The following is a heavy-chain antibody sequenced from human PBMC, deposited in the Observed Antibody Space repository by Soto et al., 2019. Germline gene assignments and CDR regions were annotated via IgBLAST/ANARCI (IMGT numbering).Heavy chain of an antibody. V-gene: IGHV3-23*01. Sequence: GGSLRLSCAASGFTFSSYAMSWVRQAPGKGLEWVSAISGSGGSTYYADSVKGRFTNSRDNSQNTLYLKMNSLRAEETAVYYCAKSPIWVVAAKGTEATPHDAFDIWGQGTMVTVSS. CDR2: ISGSGGST. D-gene: IGHD2-15*01. CDR1: GFTFSSYA. CDR3: AKSPIWVVAAKGTEATPHDAFDI. J-gene: IGHJ3*02.